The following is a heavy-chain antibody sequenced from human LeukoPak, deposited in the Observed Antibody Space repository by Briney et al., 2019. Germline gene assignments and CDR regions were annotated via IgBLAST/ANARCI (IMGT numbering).Heavy chain of an antibody. J-gene: IGHJ5*02. V-gene: IGHV4-39*07. CDR2: IYYSGST. Sequence: SETLSLTCTVSGGSISSSSYYWGWIRQPPGKGLECIGSIYYSGSTYYNPSLESRVTISVDTSKNQFSLKLSSVTAADTAVYYCARGGYYGSGNDFRFDPWGQGTLVTVSS. CDR1: GGSISSSSYY. CDR3: ARGGYYGSGNDFRFDP. D-gene: IGHD3-10*01.